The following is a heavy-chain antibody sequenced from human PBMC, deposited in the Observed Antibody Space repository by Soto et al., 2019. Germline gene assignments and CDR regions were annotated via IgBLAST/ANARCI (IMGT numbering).Heavy chain of an antibody. CDR1: GGSISSGGYY. J-gene: IGHJ4*02. Sequence: SETLSLTCTVSGGSISSGGYYWSWIRQHPGKGLEWIGYIYYSGSTYYSPSLKSRVTISVDTSKNQFSLKLSSVTAADTAVYYCARERHDYYDSSGYLDYWGQGTLVTVPS. CDR2: IYYSGST. CDR3: ARERHDYYDSSGYLDY. V-gene: IGHV4-31*03. D-gene: IGHD3-22*01.